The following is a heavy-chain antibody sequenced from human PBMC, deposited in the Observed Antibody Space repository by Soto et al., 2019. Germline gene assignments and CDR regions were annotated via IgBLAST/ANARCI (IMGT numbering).Heavy chain of an antibody. V-gene: IGHV4-34*01. CDR3: ARLGAYYQSLDP. D-gene: IGHD2-21*01. CDR1: GGSFRGYY. CDR2: IDHSGST. Sequence: SETLSLTSGVNGGSFRGYYWSWIRQPPGKGLEWIGEIDHSGSTNYNPSLKSRVSISVDTSKRQFSLKLSFVTAADTAVYYCARLGAYYQSLDPWGPGTLVTVS. J-gene: IGHJ5*02.